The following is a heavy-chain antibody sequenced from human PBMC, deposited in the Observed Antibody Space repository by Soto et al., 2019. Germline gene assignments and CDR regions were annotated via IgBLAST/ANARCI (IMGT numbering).Heavy chain of an antibody. J-gene: IGHJ6*02. CDR2: ISGYNGNT. CDR1: GYTFSNYG. D-gene: IGHD6-19*01. CDR3: SRFIMVGGWFDPNYYHGMDV. V-gene: IGHV1-18*01. Sequence: QVQLVQSGAEVKKPGASVTVSCKTSGYTFSNYGINWVRQAPGQGLEWMGWISGYNGNTNYAQTVQGRVTMTTDTSTGTVYMELRSLKSGDPAIYYCSRFIMVGGWFDPNYYHGMDVWGQGTTVTVSS.